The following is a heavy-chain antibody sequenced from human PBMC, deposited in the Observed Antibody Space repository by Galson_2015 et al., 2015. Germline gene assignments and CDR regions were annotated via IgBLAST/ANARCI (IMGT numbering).Heavy chain of an antibody. D-gene: IGHD3-22*01. CDR1: GGSISRYS. J-gene: IGHJ5*02. CDR3: ARRITYDYDSSGYFGRFDP. V-gene: IGHV4-59*01. Sequence: LSLTCPVSGGSISRYSWPWIRPSPGKGLEWIGYMFYSGSTNYNPSLKSRVTMSVDTSKNQFSLKLTSVTAADTAVYYCARRITYDYDSSGYFGRFDPWGQGTLVTVSS. CDR2: MFYSGST.